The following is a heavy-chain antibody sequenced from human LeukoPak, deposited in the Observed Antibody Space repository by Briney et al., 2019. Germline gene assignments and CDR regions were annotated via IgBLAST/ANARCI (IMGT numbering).Heavy chain of an antibody. V-gene: IGHV3-23*01. J-gene: IGHJ4*02. CDR3: AKDLGLDCGIHY. D-gene: IGHD3/OR15-3a*01. CDR2: ITSGDDST. Sequence: GGSLRLSCAASGFIFSSYAMSWVRQAPGKGLEWVSTITSGDDSTYYADSVKGRFTISRDNSKTTLYLQMNSLRAEDTAVYYCAKDLGLDCGIHYWGQGTLVTVSS. CDR1: GFIFSSYA.